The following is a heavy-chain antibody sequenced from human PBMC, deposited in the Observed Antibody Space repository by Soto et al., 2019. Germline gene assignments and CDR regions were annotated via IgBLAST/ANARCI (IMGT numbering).Heavy chain of an antibody. D-gene: IGHD4-17*01. V-gene: IGHV3-7*01. CDR3: ARCVGDYGDYVDY. J-gene: IGHJ4*02. Sequence: EVQLVESGGGLVQPGGSLRLSCAASGFTFSSYWMSWVRQAPGKGLEWVANIKQDGSEKYYVDSVKGRFTISRDNAKNSLYLQINSRRAEDTAVYYCARCVGDYGDYVDYWGQGTLVTVSS. CDR1: GFTFSSYW. CDR2: IKQDGSEK.